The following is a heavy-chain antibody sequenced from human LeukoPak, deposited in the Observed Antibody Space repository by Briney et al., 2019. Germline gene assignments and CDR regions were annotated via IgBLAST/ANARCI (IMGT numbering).Heavy chain of an antibody. Sequence: GGSLRLSCAASGFTFSTYTMNWVRQAPGKGLEWVSLIIGNGGTIYYADSVKGRFTISRDSSKNTLFLHMNTLRAEDTAIYYCAKDRTVGASYWYFDLWGRGTLVTVSS. D-gene: IGHD1-26*01. CDR2: IIGNGGTI. J-gene: IGHJ2*01. CDR1: GFTFSTYT. CDR3: AKDRTVGASYWYFDL. V-gene: IGHV3-23*01.